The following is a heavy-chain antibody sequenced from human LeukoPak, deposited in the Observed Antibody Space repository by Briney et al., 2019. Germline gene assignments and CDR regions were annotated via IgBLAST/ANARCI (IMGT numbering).Heavy chain of an antibody. Sequence: GGSLRLSCAASGFTFTNYAMTWVRQAPGKGLEWVTNIKQDGSEKYYVDSVKGRFTISRDNAKNSLYLQMNSLRAEDTAVYYCARDPFWGWGQGTLVTVSS. D-gene: IGHD3-16*01. CDR2: IKQDGSEK. V-gene: IGHV3-7*01. CDR1: GFTFTNYA. J-gene: IGHJ4*02. CDR3: ARDPFWG.